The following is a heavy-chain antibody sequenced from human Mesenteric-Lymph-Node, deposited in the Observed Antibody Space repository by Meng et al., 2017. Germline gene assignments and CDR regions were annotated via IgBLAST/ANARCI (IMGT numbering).Heavy chain of an antibody. CDR2: IYYRRST. D-gene: IGHD3-9*01. J-gene: IGHJ4*02. CDR3: ARDSDILNGYDY. CDR1: GVPITSPDYY. Sequence: QELGPGPVKTPESLCLTCTVSGVPITSPDYYCSWIRQPPGKGMGWIGYIYYRRSTNYNPSLKSRVTLSVETSKNQFSLKLSSVTATETAVYYCARDSDILNGYDYWGQGTLVTVSS. V-gene: IGHV4-61*08.